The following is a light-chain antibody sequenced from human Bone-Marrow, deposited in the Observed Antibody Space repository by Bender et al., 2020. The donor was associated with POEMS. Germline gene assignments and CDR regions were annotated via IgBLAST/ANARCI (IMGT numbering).Light chain of an antibody. Sequence: QSALTQPRSVSGSPGQSVTISCTGSGSDVGGYNYVSWYHQPPGTAPKLIIYDVTERPSGVPHRFSGSKSGNAASLTISGLQTEDEADYYCSSYTSSSSPVVFGGGTKLTVL. CDR1: GSDVGGYNY. CDR2: DVT. CDR3: SSYTSSSSPVV. J-gene: IGLJ2*01. V-gene: IGLV2-11*01.